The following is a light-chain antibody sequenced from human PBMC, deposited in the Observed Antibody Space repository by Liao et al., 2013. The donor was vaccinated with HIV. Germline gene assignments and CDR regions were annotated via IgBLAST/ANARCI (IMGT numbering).Light chain of an antibody. CDR3: QAWDSSTDVV. Sequence: SFDLTQPPSVSVSPGQTASITCSGDKLGDEYVSWYQQKPGQSPVVVIYQDTKRPSGIPERFSGSNSGDTATLTISGTQAMDEADYYCQAWDSSTDVVFGGGTKLTVL. V-gene: IGLV3-1*01. CDR1: KLGDEY. J-gene: IGLJ2*01. CDR2: QDT.